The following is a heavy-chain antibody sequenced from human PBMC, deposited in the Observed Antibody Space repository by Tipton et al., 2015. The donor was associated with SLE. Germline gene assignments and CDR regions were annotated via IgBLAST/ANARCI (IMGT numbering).Heavy chain of an antibody. D-gene: IGHD5-12*01. J-gene: IGHJ4*02. V-gene: IGHV4-34*01. CDR2: INHSGST. Sequence: LRLSCAVYGGSFSGYYWSWIRQPPGKGLEWIGEINHSGSTNYNPSLKSRVTISVDTSKNQFSLKLSSVTAADTAVYYCARGDSAYDLPDYWGQGTLVTVSS. CDR1: GGSFSGYY. CDR3: ARGDSAYDLPDY.